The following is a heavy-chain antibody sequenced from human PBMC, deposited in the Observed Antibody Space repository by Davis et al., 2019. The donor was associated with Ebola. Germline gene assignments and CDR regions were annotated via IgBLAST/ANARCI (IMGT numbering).Heavy chain of an antibody. V-gene: IGHV3-30*03. D-gene: IGHD5-12*01. CDR2: ISYDGSNK. CDR1: GFTFSSYG. CDR3: ARENIVATLYSDY. Sequence: GGSLRLSCAASGFTFSSYGMHWVRQAPGKGLEWVAVISYDGSNKYYADSVKGRFTISRDNSKNTLYLQMNSLRAEDTAVYYCARENIVATLYSDYWGQGTLVTVSS. J-gene: IGHJ4*02.